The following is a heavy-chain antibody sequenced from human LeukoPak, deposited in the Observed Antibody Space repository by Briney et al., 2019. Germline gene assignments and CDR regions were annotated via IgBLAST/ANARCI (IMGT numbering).Heavy chain of an antibody. CDR3: ARLRRNSDRSDFFYYYDH. V-gene: IGHV3-21*01. D-gene: IGHD3-22*01. CDR1: GFTFSDYS. CDR2: VNTVSSYI. J-gene: IGHJ4*02. Sequence: PRGSLRLSCAASGFTFSDYSMNWVRQAPGKGLEWVASVNTVSSYIYYADSMRGRFTISRDNAKNSLFLQMNSLRAEDTAVYYCARLRRNSDRSDFFYYYDHWGQGPLVTVSS.